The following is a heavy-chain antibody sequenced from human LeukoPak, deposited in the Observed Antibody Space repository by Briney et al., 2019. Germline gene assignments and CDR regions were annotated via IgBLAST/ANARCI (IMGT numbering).Heavy chain of an antibody. V-gene: IGHV3-15*01. J-gene: IGHJ6*03. Sequence: GGSLRLSCAASGFTFSNAWMSWVRQAPGKGLEWVGRIKSKTDGGTTDYAAPVKGRFTISRDDSKNTLYLQMNSLRAEDTAVYYCARDNGYCSGGSCYHYYMDVWGKGTTVTISS. D-gene: IGHD2-15*01. CDR1: GFTFSNAW. CDR2: IKSKTDGGTT. CDR3: ARDNGYCSGGSCYHYYMDV.